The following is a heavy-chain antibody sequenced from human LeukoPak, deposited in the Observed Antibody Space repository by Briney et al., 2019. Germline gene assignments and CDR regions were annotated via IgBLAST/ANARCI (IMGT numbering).Heavy chain of an antibody. V-gene: IGHV3-23*01. D-gene: IGHD3-3*01. CDR1: GFTFSSYA. Sequence: PGGSLRLSCAASGFTFSSYAMSWVRQAPGKGLEWVSAISGSGGSTYYADSVKGRFTISRDNSKNTLYLQMNSLRAEDTAVYYCARDSNRYYDFWSGYLYYFDYWGQGTLVTVSS. J-gene: IGHJ4*02. CDR2: ISGSGGST. CDR3: ARDSNRYYDFWSGYLYYFDY.